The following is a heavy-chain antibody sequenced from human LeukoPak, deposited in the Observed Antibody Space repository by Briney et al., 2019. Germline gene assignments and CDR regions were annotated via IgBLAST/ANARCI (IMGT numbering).Heavy chain of an antibody. V-gene: IGHV4-39*07. Sequence: SETLSLTCTVSSGSISTSNYYWGWIRQPPGKGLECIGSIYYSGSTYYNPSLKSRVTISVDTSKNQFSLKLSFVTAADTAVYYCARIEYSSSCDYWGQGTLVTVSS. D-gene: IGHD6-6*01. CDR2: IYYSGST. CDR1: SGSISTSNYY. CDR3: ARIEYSSSCDY. J-gene: IGHJ4*02.